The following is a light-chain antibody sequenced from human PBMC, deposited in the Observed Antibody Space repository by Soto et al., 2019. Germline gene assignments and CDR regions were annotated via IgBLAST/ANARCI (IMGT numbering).Light chain of an antibody. CDR1: QSVTSNY. CDR2: GAS. V-gene: IGKV3-20*01. J-gene: IGKJ1*01. CDR3: QQYGSSWWT. Sequence: EIVLTQSPGTLSLSPGERATLSCRASQSVTSNYLAWYQQKLGQAPRLLIYGASNRATGIPDRFSGSGSGTDFTLIITRLEPEDFAVYYCQQYGSSWWTFGQGTKVDIK.